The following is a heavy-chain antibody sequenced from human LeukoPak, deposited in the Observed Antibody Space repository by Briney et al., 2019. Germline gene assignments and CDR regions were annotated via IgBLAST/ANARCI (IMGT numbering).Heavy chain of an antibody. Sequence: GGSLRLSCAASGFTFSSYTIHWVRQAPGEGLEWVSTISGGGGGTYYADSVKGRFTISRDNSKTTLYLQMNSLRAEDTAVYYCAKGIAARPIVDYWGQGTLVTVSS. V-gene: IGHV3-23*01. CDR1: GFTFSSYT. J-gene: IGHJ4*02. CDR2: ISGGGGGT. CDR3: AKGIAARPIVDY. D-gene: IGHD6-6*01.